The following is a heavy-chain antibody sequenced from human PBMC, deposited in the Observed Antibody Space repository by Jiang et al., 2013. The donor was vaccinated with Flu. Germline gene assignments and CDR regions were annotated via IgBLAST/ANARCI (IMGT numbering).Heavy chain of an antibody. CDR2: INAGNGNT. J-gene: IGHJ6*02. Sequence: SGAEVKKPGASVKVSCKASGYTFTDYAMHWVRQAPGHRLEWLGWINAGNGNTKYSRKFQGRVTVTSDTSAATAYMELSRLESEDTAVYYCARGDEEAGYHYYGMDVVGPRDHGHRLL. CDR3: ARGDEEAGYHYYGMDV. V-gene: IGHV1-3*01. CDR1: GYTFTDYA.